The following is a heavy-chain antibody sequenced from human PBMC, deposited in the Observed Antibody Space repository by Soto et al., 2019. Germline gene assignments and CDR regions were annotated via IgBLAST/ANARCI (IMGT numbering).Heavy chain of an antibody. J-gene: IGHJ3*02. CDR1: GYTFTSYG. Sequence: GASVKVSCKASGYTFTSYGISWARQAPGQGLEWMGWISAYNGNTNYAQKLQGRVTMTTDTSTSTAYMELRSLRSDDTAVYYCARGYYDFWSGYPGLDAFDIWGQGTMVTVSS. V-gene: IGHV1-18*01. D-gene: IGHD3-3*01. CDR2: ISAYNGNT. CDR3: ARGYYDFWSGYPGLDAFDI.